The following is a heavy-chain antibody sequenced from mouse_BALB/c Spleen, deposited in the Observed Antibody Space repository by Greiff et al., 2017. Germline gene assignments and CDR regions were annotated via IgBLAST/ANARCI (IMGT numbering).Heavy chain of an antibody. D-gene: IGHD4-1*01. CDR2: IDPETGGT. Sequence: VKLQESGAELVRPGASVTLSCKASGYTFTDYEMHWVKQTPVHGLEWIGAIDPETGGTAYNQKFKGKATLTADKSSSTAYIELRSLTSEDSAVYYCTRLTGTEGLAYWGQGTLVTVSA. CDR1: GYTFTDYE. J-gene: IGHJ3*01. CDR3: TRLTGTEGLAY. V-gene: IGHV1-15*01.